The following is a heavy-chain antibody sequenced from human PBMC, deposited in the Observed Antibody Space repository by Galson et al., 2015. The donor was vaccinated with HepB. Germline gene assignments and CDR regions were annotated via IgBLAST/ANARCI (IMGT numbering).Heavy chain of an antibody. CDR2: ISGSGGST. J-gene: IGHJ4*02. D-gene: IGHD5-24*01. CDR1: GVTFGSYA. V-gene: IGHV3-23*01. CDR3: ALATIGILRGNFDY. Sequence: SLRLSCAASGVTFGSYAMSWVRQAPGKGLELVSGISGSGGSTYYADSVKGRFTVSRDNSKNTLYLQMNSLRAEDTALYYCALATIGILRGNFDYWGQGTLVTVSS.